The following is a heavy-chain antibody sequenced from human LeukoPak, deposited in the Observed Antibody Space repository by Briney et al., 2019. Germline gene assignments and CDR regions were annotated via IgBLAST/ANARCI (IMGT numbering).Heavy chain of an antibody. CDR3: AKDYSLPEGGY. J-gene: IGHJ4*02. Sequence: GGSLRLSCAVSGFTFSSYAMSWVRQAPGKGLEWVSAISGSGGSTYYADSVKGRFTISRDNSKNTLYLQMNSLRAEDTAVYYCAKDYSLPEGGYWGQGTLVTVSS. CDR2: ISGSGGST. CDR1: GFTFSSYA. D-gene: IGHD4-11*01. V-gene: IGHV3-23*01.